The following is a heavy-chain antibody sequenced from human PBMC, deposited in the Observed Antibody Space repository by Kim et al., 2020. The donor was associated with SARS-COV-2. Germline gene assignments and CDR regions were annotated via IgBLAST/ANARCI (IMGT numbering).Heavy chain of an antibody. CDR1: GGTFSSYA. Sequence: SVTVSCKASGGTFSSYAISWARQAPGQGLEWMGGIIPIFGTANYAQKFQGRVTITADEATSTAYMELSSLRSEDTAVYYCASFELRYFDWSLRPNYYYGMDVCGQGTTVTVSS. CDR2: IIPIFGTA. J-gene: IGHJ6*02. D-gene: IGHD3-9*01. V-gene: IGHV1-69*13. CDR3: ASFELRYFDWSLRPNYYYGMDV.